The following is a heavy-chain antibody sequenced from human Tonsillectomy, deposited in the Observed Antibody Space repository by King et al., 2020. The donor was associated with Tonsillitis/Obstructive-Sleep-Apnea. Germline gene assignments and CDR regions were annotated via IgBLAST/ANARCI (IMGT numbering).Heavy chain of an antibody. Sequence: VQLVESGAEVKKPGKSLKISCNDSGYSFTNYCIAWVRQMPGEGLEWMGSIYPSDSYTRYSPSFQGQLTISADKSISTDYLQWSSLKASDTAMYYCATLSTGMGGGAFVFWGQGTMVTVSS. D-gene: IGHD1-1*01. CDR2: IYPSDSYT. J-gene: IGHJ3*01. V-gene: IGHV5-51*01. CDR3: ATLSTGMGGGAFVF. CDR1: GYSFTNYC.